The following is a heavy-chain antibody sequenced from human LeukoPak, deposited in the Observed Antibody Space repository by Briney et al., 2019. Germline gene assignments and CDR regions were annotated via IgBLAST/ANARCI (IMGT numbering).Heavy chain of an antibody. J-gene: IGHJ5*02. CDR3: ARDSGIAAPRYWFDP. V-gene: IGHV3-66*01. Sequence: GGSLRLSCAASRFTVSSNYMTWVRQAPGKGLEWVSVIYSGGTYYADSVKGRFTISRDNAKNSLYLQMNSLRAEDTAVYYCARDSGIAAPRYWFDPWGQGTLVTVSS. CDR2: IYSGGT. CDR1: RFTVSSNY. D-gene: IGHD6-13*01.